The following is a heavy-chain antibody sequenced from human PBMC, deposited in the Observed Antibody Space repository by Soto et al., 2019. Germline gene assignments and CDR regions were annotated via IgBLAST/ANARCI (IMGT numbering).Heavy chain of an antibody. CDR1: GGTFSSYA. CDR3: AIGYYCSGGSCYPSTPYYYYGMDV. D-gene: IGHD2-15*01. V-gene: IGHV1-69*13. Sequence: ASVKVSCKASGGTFSSYAISWVRQAPGQGLEWMGGIIPIFGTANYAQKFQGRVTITADESTSTAYMELSSLRSEDTAVYYCAIGYYCSGGSCYPSTPYYYYGMDVWGQGTTVTVSS. J-gene: IGHJ6*02. CDR2: IIPIFGTA.